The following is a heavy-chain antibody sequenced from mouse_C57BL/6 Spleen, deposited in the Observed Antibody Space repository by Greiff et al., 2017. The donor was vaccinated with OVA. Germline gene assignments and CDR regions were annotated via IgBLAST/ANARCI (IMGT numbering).Heavy chain of an antibody. Sequence: VQLQQSGAELVKPGASVKLSCKASGYTFTSYWMQWVKQRPGQGLEWIGEIDPSDSYTNYNQKFKGKATLTVDTSSSTAYMQLSSLTSEDSAVYYCARGYSNWYFDVWGTGTTVTVSS. D-gene: IGHD2-5*01. V-gene: IGHV1-50*01. CDR1: GYTFTSYW. J-gene: IGHJ1*03. CDR3: ARGYSNWYFDV. CDR2: IDPSDSYT.